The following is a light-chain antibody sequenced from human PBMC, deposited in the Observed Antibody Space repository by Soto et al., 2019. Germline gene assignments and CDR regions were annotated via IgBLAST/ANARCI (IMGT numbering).Light chain of an antibody. J-gene: IGLJ1*01. CDR2: NNN. CDR3: AAWDDSLIGYV. CDR1: SSNIGSNT. Sequence: SVLTQPPSTSGTPGQRVTISCSGSSSNIGSNTVSWCQQLPGTAPKPLIYNNNRRPSGVPDRFSGSKSGTSASLAISGLQPEDEADYYCAAWDDSLIGYVFGTGTKVTVL. V-gene: IGLV1-44*01.